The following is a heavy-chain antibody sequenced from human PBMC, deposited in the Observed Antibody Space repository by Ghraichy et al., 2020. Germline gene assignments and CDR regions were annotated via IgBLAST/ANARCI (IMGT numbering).Heavy chain of an antibody. CDR1: GFFFSTYA. CDR3: ARDRGYLYDFDY. J-gene: IGHJ4*02. V-gene: IGHV3-30*04. D-gene: IGHD3-16*01. Sequence: GGSLRLSCAASGFFFSTYAVHWVRQAPGKGLEWVEVISYNGRNNSYADSVKGRFTISRDNSKNTLYLQMDSLRPEDTAVYFCARDRGYLYDFDYWGRGTLVTVSS. CDR2: ISYNGRNN.